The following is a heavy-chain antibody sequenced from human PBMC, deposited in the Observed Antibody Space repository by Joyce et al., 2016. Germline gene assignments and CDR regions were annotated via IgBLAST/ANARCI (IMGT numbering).Heavy chain of an antibody. CDR1: GFDFSNYG. Sequence: QVQLVESGGGVVQPGWSLRLSCAASGFDFSNYGMHWVRRAPGKGLEWVAVMWYEGNNQYLRDWVKGKYTSSGDTYKNTLDLQMNGLRAEDTAVYYWARALGSESDYRGVDHYYAMDVWRQGTTVTVSS. CDR3: ARALGSESDYRGVDHYYAMDV. CDR2: MWYEGNNQ. D-gene: IGHD3-10*01. J-gene: IGHJ6*01. V-gene: IGHV3-33*01.